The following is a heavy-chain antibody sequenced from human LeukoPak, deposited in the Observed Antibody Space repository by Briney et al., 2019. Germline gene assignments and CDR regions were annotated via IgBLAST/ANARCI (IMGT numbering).Heavy chain of an antibody. CDR1: GFTFSMYS. J-gene: IGHJ4*02. CDR3: ARDLSGSYPFDY. V-gene: IGHV3-48*02. Sequence: GGSLRLSCAASGFTFSMYSMNWARQAPGKGLEWVSHISGFSSTIHYNDSVKGRFTISRDNAKNSLYLQMNSLREEDTAVYYCARDLSGSYPFDYWGQGTLVTVSS. D-gene: IGHD1-26*01. CDR2: ISGFSSTI.